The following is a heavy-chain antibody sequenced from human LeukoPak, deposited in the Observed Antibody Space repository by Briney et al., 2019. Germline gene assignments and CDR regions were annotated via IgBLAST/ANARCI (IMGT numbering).Heavy chain of an antibody. CDR1: GFTFTSYA. CDR3: AKDSNTWYATAFDI. D-gene: IGHD6-13*01. J-gene: IGHJ3*02. Sequence: GGSLRLSCAASGFTFTSYAMNWVRQAPGKGLEWVSAISASGGSTYYADSVKGRFTISRDNSKNTLYLQMNSLRAEDTAVYYCAKDSNTWYATAFDIWGQGTMVTVSS. CDR2: ISASGGST. V-gene: IGHV3-23*01.